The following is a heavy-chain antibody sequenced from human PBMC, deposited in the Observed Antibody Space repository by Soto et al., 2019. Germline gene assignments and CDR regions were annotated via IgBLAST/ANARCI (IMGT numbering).Heavy chain of an antibody. D-gene: IGHD2-15*01. J-gene: IGHJ5*02. Sequence: PSETLSLTCDVYGGSFSGYIWTWIRQPPGKGLEWIGYIYYSGNANYNPSLKSRVTISEDTSKNQFSLKLSSVTAADAAVYYCARDLKEYCSDGKCNWFDPWGQGTLVTVSS. CDR1: GGSFSGYI. CDR3: ARDLKEYCSDGKCNWFDP. V-gene: IGHV4-34*09. CDR2: IYYSGNA.